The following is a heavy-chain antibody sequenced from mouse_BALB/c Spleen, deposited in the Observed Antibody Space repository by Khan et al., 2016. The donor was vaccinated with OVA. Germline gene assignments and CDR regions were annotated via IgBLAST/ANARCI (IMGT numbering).Heavy chain of an antibody. Sequence: EVQLQESGAELVKPGPSVKLSCTASGFNIKDTYMHWVKQRFEQGLEWIGRIVPANGNTKYDPKLQGKATITADTSSNPAYLQLSSLTSEDTAVNYGAKINEWGQGTTLTVSS. J-gene: IGHJ2*01. V-gene: IGHV14-3*02. CDR1: GFNIKDTY. CDR3: AKINE. CDR2: IVPANGNT.